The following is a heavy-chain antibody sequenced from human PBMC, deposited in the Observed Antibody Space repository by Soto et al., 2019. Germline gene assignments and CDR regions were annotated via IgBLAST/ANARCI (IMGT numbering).Heavy chain of an antibody. V-gene: IGHV4-4*03. CDR2: IYHGGST. Sequence: RLRKTLSLTCAVSGGSISSSNWWSWVRQPPGKGLEWIGEIYHGGSTNYNPSLKSRVTISVDKSKNQFSLKLSSVTAADTAVYYCSYGSGSYYYYGMDVWGQGTTVTVSS. J-gene: IGHJ6*02. CDR1: GGSISSSNW. D-gene: IGHD3-10*01. CDR3: SYGSGSYYYYGMDV.